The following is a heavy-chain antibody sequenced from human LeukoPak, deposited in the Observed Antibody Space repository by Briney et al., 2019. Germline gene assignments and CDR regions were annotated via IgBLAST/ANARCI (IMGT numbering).Heavy chain of an antibody. J-gene: IGHJ4*02. V-gene: IGHV3-48*04. CDR1: GFTFSSYA. D-gene: IGHD2/OR15-2a*01. Sequence: GGSLRLSCAASGFTFSSYAMHWVRQAPGKGLEWISYISTSSSTMYYAHSVKGRFTISRDNAQSSLYLQMNSLRAEDTAVYYCARDFNMAIYYFDYWGQGTLVTVSS. CDR2: ISTSSSTM. CDR3: ARDFNMAIYYFDY.